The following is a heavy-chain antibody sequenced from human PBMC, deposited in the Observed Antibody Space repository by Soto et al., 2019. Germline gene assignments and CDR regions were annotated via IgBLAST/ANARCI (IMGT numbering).Heavy chain of an antibody. CDR3: VRDQGACGGDCYPPGTDAFDI. D-gene: IGHD2-21*02. CDR1: GGTFSSYA. V-gene: IGHV1-69*01. Sequence: QVQLVQSGAEVKKPGSSVKVSCKASGGTFSSYAISWVRQAPGQGLEWMGGIIPIFGTANYAQKFQGRVTITADESTSTAYMELSSLRSEDTAVYYCVRDQGACGGDCYPPGTDAFDIWGQGTMVTVSS. J-gene: IGHJ3*02. CDR2: IIPIFGTA.